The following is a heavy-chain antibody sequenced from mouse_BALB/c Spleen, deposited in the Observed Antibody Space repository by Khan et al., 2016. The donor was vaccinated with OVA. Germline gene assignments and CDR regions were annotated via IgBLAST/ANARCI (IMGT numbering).Heavy chain of an antibody. Sequence: EVQLQESGPSLVKPSQTLSLTCSVTGDSITSGYWNWIRKFPGNKLEYMGYIIYTGYTYYNPSLKSRISITRHTSKNQYYLQLSSVTDEYTATYYCARSTYRYAFVYWGQGTLVTVSA. CDR2: IIYTGYT. V-gene: IGHV3-8*02. CDR3: ARSTYRYAFVY. CDR1: GDSITSGY. J-gene: IGHJ3*01. D-gene: IGHD2-12*01.